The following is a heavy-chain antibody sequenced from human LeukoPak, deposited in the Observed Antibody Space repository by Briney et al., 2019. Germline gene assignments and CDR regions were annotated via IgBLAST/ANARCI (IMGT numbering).Heavy chain of an antibody. CDR2: ISSSSSTI. CDR1: GFTVSSNF. V-gene: IGHV3-48*01. J-gene: IGHJ4*02. D-gene: IGHD1-26*01. CDR3: ARGRVGAMYYFDY. Sequence: PGGSLRLSCAASGFTVSSNFMSWVRQAPGKGLEWVSYISSSSSTIYYADSVKGRFTISRDNAKNSLYLQMNSLRAEDTAVYYCARGRVGAMYYFDYWGQGTLVTVSS.